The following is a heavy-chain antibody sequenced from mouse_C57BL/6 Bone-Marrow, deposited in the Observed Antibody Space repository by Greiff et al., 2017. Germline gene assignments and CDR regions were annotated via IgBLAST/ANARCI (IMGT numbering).Heavy chain of an antibody. D-gene: IGHD2-3*01. Sequence: EVKLVESVAELVRPGASVKLSCTASGFNIKNTYMHWVKQRPEQGLEWIGRIDPANGNTKYAPKFQGKATITADTSSNTAYLQLSRLTSEDAAIXFCARDDGYYWFAYWGQGTLVTVSA. CDR1: GFNIKNTY. J-gene: IGHJ3*01. CDR3: ARDDGYYWFAY. V-gene: IGHV14-3*01. CDR2: IDPANGNT.